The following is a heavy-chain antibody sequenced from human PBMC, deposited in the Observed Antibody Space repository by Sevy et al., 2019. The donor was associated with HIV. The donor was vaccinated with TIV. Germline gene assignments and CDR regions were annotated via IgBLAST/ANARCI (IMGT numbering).Heavy chain of an antibody. Sequence: GGSLRLSCAASGFTLSGNAMAWVRQAPGKGLEWVSAIGGSDDRTDYADSVKGRFTISRDMSKNTLYLQMNSLRVEDTAVYYCAKDILRWSFDYWGQGTLVTVSS. CDR1: GFTLSGNA. CDR2: IGGSDDRT. D-gene: IGHD4-17*01. J-gene: IGHJ4*02. CDR3: AKDILRWSFDY. V-gene: IGHV3-23*01.